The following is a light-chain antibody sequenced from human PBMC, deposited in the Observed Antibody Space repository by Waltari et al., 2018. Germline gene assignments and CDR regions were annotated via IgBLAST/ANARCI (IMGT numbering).Light chain of an antibody. CDR3: QQYGSSPPVWT. CDR2: GAS. J-gene: IGKJ1*01. CDR1: QSVSSSY. V-gene: IGKV3-20*01. Sequence: DIVLTQSPGTLSLSPGDRATLSCRASQSVSSSYLAWYQQKPGQAPRLLIYGASSRATGIPDRFSGSGSGTDFTLTISRLEPEDFAVYYCQQYGSSPPVWTFGQGTKVEIK.